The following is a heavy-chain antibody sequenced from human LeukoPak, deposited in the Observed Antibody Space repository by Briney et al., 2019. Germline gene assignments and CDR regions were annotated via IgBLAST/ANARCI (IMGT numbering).Heavy chain of an antibody. J-gene: IGHJ3*02. Sequence: ASVKVSCKASGYTFTVYYIHWVRQAPGQGLEWMGWVNPIHGNTKDAQKFQDRVSMTRDTSMSTAYMELSRLTIDDTAVYYCVTADRVGGGVDAPFDIWGQGTMVTVSS. CDR2: VNPIHGNT. CDR1: GYTFTVYY. V-gene: IGHV1-2*02. D-gene: IGHD3-16*01. CDR3: VTADRVGGGVDAPFDI.